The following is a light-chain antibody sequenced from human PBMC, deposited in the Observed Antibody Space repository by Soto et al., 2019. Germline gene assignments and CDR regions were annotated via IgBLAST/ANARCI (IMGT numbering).Light chain of an antibody. CDR1: SRDVGGYNF. J-gene: IGLJ2*01. CDR2: DVS. V-gene: IGLV2-11*01. CDR3: AAWDDSLNVV. Sequence: QSALTQPRSVSGSPGQSVTISCTGTSRDVGGYNFVSWYQQHPDKAPKLMIYDVSKRPSGVPDRFSGSKSGTSASLAISGLQSEDEADYYCAAWDDSLNVVFGGGTKVTVL.